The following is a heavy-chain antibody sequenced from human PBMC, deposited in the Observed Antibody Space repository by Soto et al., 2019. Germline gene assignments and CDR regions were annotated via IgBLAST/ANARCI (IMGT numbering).Heavy chain of an antibody. J-gene: IGHJ4*02. CDR1: GGSLSGYY. D-gene: IGHD1-26*01. CDR3: ARHHVRGRTIAGAAEF. CDR2: INHSGNT. V-gene: IGHV4-34*01. Sequence: QVQLQQWGAGLLKPSETLSLTCAVYGGSLSGYYWSWIRQPPGKALEWIGEINHSGNTNYNPSLKTRVTISVDTSKNQLFLNLISVTAADTAMYYCARHHVRGRTIAGAAEFWGQGTLVTVSS.